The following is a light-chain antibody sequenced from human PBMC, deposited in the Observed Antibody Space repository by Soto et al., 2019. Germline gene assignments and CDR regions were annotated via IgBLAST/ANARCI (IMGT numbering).Light chain of an antibody. CDR3: QQYNNWPRT. V-gene: IGKV3-15*01. Sequence: ETVMTQSPATLSVSPGERATLSCRASQSVSSSLAWFQQKPGQAPRLLIYGASTRAPDIPARFSGSGSGTEFTLTISSLQSEDFAVYYCQQYNNWPRTFGLGTKVEIK. CDR2: GAS. CDR1: QSVSSS. J-gene: IGKJ1*01.